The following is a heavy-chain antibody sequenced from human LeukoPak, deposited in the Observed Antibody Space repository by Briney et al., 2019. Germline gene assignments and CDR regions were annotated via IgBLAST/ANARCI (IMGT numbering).Heavy chain of an antibody. Sequence: ASVKVSCKASGYTFTSYGISWVRQAPGQGLEWMGRINPNSGGTNYAQKFQGRVTMTRDTSISTAYMELSRLRSDDTAVYYCARWSIALDYWGQGTLVTVSS. CDR1: GYTFTSYG. CDR3: ARWSIALDY. D-gene: IGHD6-6*01. J-gene: IGHJ4*02. V-gene: IGHV1-2*06. CDR2: INPNSGGT.